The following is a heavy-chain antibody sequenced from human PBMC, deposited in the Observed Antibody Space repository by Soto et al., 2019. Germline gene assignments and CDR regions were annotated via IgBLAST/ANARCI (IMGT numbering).Heavy chain of an antibody. CDR3: ASLSVVVAATYREDAFDI. V-gene: IGHV1-69*02. Sequence: QVQLVQSGAEVKKPGSSVKVSCKASGGTFSSYTISWVRQAPGQGLEWMGRIIPILGIANYAQKFQGRVTITADKSTSTAYMELSSLRSEDTAVYYCASLSVVVAATYREDAFDIWGQGTMGTVSS. CDR2: IIPILGIA. CDR1: GGTFSSYT. J-gene: IGHJ3*02. D-gene: IGHD2-15*01.